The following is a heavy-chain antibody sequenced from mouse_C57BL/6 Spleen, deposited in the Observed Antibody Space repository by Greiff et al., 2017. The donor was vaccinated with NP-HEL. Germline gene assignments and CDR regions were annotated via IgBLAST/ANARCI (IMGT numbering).Heavy chain of an antibody. CDR2: INPNNGGT. CDR1: GYTFTDYN. Sequence: VQLQQSGPELVKPGASVKMSCKASGYTFTDYNMHWVKQSHGKSLEWIGYINPNNGGTSYNQKFKGKATLTVNKSSSTAYMELRSLTSEDSAVYFCARIYYDYDDYFDYWGQGTTLTVSS. CDR3: ARIYYDYDDYFDY. J-gene: IGHJ2*01. V-gene: IGHV1-22*01. D-gene: IGHD2-4*01.